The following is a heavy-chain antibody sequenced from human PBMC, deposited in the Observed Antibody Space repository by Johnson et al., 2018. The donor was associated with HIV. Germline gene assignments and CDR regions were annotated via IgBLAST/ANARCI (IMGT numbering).Heavy chain of an antibody. CDR3: ARGFLTGTPSDAFDI. Sequence: QVQLVESGGGVVQPGRSLRLSCAASEFTFSNYAMHWVRQAPGKGLEWVAVVPDDGDNKYYADSVKGRFTISRDNSKNTLYLQMNSLRAEDTAVYYCARGFLTGTPSDAFDIWGQGTMVTVSS. CDR2: VPDDGDNK. CDR1: EFTFSNYA. J-gene: IGHJ3*02. D-gene: IGHD1-1*01. V-gene: IGHV3-30-3*01.